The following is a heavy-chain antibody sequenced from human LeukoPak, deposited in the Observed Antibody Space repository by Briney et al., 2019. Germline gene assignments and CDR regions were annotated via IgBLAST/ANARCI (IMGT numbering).Heavy chain of an antibody. CDR2: IEHHGSEK. CDR3: ARGPFVVINAPDY. CDR1: GFTLSSYW. J-gene: IGHJ4*02. D-gene: IGHD2-21*01. Sequence: GVSLRLSCAASGFTLSSYWMTWVRQAPGKGLEWVANIEHHGSEKYYVDSVKGRFTISRDNAKNSLYLQMNSLRAEDTAVYYCARGPFVVINAPDYWGQGTLVTVSS. V-gene: IGHV3-7*01.